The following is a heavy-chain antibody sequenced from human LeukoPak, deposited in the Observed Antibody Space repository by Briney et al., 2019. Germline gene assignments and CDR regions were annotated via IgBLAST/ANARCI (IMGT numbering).Heavy chain of an antibody. CDR3: ARAIGSYYYFDY. J-gene: IGHJ4*02. CDR1: GGSISSYY. D-gene: IGHD1-26*01. V-gene: IGHV4-59*01. Sequence: SETLSLTCTVPGGSISSYYWSWIRQPPGKGLEWIGYIYYSGSTNYNPSLKSRVTISVDTSKNQFSLKLSSVTAADTAVYYCARAIGSYYYFDYWGQGTLVTVSS. CDR2: IYYSGST.